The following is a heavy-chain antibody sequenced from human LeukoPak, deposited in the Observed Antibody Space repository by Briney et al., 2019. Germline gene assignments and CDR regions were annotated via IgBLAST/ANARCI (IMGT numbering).Heavy chain of an antibody. CDR2: MNPNSGNT. V-gene: IGHV1-8*01. CDR3: ARRGIAAAGRDSWFDP. D-gene: IGHD6-13*01. CDR1: GYTFTSYD. Sequence: ASVKVSCKASGYTFTSYDINWVRQATGQGLEWMGCMNPNSGNTGYAQKFQGRVTMTRNTSISTAYMELSSLRSEDTAVYYCARRGIAAAGRDSWFDPWGQGTLVTVSS. J-gene: IGHJ5*02.